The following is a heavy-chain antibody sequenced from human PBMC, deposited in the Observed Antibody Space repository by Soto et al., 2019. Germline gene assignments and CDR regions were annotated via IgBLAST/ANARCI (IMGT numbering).Heavy chain of an antibody. V-gene: IGHV3-11*06. J-gene: IGHJ4*02. CDR3: PRCRYRYGTADRYFEY. D-gene: IGHD5-18*01. CDR2: ISSSSSYT. Sequence: GGSLRLSCAASGFTFSDYYMSWIRQAPGKGLEWVSYISSSSSYTNYADSVKGRFTISRDNAKNSLYLQMNSLRAEDTAVYYCPRCRYRYGTADRYFEYWGQGTLVTVS. CDR1: GFTFSDYY.